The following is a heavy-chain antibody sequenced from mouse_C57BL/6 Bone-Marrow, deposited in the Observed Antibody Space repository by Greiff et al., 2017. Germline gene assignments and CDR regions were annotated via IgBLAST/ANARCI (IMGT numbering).Heavy chain of an antibody. CDR1: GYTFTGYW. D-gene: IGHD1-1*01. CDR3: AGTAVVERSWFAY. CDR2: ILPGSGST. J-gene: IGHJ3*01. Sequence: VQLQESGAELMKPGASVKLSCKATGYTFTGYWIEWVKQRPGHGLEWIGEILPGSGSTTYNEKFKGKATFTADTSSNTAYMQLSSLTTEDSAIYYCAGTAVVERSWFAYWGQGTLVTVSA. V-gene: IGHV1-9*01.